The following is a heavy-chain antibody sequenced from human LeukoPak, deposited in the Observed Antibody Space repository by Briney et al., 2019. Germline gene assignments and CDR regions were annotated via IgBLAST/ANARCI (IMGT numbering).Heavy chain of an antibody. Sequence: GGSLTLSCAASGFSFSSYSMNWVRQAPGKGLEYVSYISSGSGTIYYADSVQGRFTISRHNAKNSLYLQMNSLSAEDTAVYYCASAQKYIYDAFDIWGQGTMVTVSS. J-gene: IGHJ3*02. V-gene: IGHV3-48*04. CDR3: ASAQKYIYDAFDI. CDR1: GFSFSSYS. CDR2: ISSGSGTI. D-gene: IGHD3-3*02.